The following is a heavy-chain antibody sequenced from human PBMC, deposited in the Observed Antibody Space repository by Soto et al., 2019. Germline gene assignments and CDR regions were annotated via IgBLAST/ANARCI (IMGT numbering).Heavy chain of an antibody. CDR3: LRLKYGSFSAFDY. D-gene: IGHD6-6*01. Sequence: GGSLRLSCAASGFTFSSYSMNWVRQAPGKGLEWVSSISSSSSYIYYADSVKGRFTISRDNAKNSLYLQMNSLRAEDTAVYYFLRLKYGSFSAFDYWGQGTLVTVSS. CDR2: ISSSSSYI. V-gene: IGHV3-21*01. J-gene: IGHJ4*02. CDR1: GFTFSSYS.